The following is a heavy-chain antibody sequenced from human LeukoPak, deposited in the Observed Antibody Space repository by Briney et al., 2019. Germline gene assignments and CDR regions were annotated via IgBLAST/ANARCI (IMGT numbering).Heavy chain of an antibody. CDR2: ISSSSSYI. Sequence: GGSLRLSCAASGFTFSSYSMNWVRQAPGKGLEWVSSISSSSSYIYYADSVKARFTISRDNSKNTLYLQMNSLIPEDTAVYYCAKPGDRYAFHIWGQGTMVTVSS. V-gene: IGHV3-21*01. J-gene: IGHJ3*02. CDR3: AKPGDRYAFHI. D-gene: IGHD7-27*01. CDR1: GFTFSSYS.